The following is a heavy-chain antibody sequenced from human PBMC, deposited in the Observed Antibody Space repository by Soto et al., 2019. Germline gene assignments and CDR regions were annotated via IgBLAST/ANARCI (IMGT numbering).Heavy chain of an antibody. CDR2: TYYRSKWYS. J-gene: IGHJ4*02. CDR1: GFSVCSCRGA. CDR3: ARVGSSGWSPDY. D-gene: IGHD6-19*01. Sequence: HTLSLACAISGFSVCSCRGAWNLIRQSPSRGLEWLGRTYYRSKWYSEYAVSMKSRISINPDTSKNQFSLRLSSVTAADTAVYYCARVGSSGWSPDYWGQGTLFTVSS. V-gene: IGHV6-1*01.